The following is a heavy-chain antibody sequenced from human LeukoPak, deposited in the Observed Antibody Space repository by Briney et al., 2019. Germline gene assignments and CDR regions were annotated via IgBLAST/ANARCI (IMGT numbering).Heavy chain of an antibody. CDR3: ARDHNYGSGSYWE. V-gene: IGHV3-11*01. CDR1: GFTFSDYY. D-gene: IGHD3-10*01. Sequence: GGSLRLSCAASGFTFSDYYMSWIRQAPGKGLEWVSYISSSGSTIYYADSVKGRFTISRDNAENTLYLQMNSLRAEDTAVYYCARDHNYGSGSYWEWGQGTLVTVSS. CDR2: ISSSGSTI. J-gene: IGHJ4*02.